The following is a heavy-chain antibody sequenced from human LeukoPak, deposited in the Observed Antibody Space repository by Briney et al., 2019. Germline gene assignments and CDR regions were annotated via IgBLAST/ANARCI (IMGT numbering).Heavy chain of an antibody. CDR3: ARDTSSSPPNRVGLDYFDY. V-gene: IGHV1-2*02. CDR1: GYTFTGYY. D-gene: IGHD6-13*01. Sequence: ASVKVSCKASGYTFTGYYMHWVRQAPGQGLEWMGWINPNSGGTNYAQKFQGRVTMTRDTSISTAYMELSRLRSDDTAVYYCARDTSSSPPNRVGLDYFDYWGQGTLVTVSS. J-gene: IGHJ4*02. CDR2: INPNSGGT.